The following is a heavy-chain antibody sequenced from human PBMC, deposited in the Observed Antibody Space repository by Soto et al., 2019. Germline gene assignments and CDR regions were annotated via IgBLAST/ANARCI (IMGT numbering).Heavy chain of an antibody. J-gene: IGHJ4*02. CDR1: GGTFSSYA. CDR3: ARGYSSSSFDY. CDR2: IIPIFGTA. D-gene: IGHD6-6*01. Sequence: SVEVSSKASGGTFSSYAISWVRQAPGQGLEWMGGIIPIFGTANYAQKFQGRVTITADESTSTAYMELSSLRSEDTAVYYGARGYSSSSFDYLGQGTLITVSS. V-gene: IGHV1-69*01.